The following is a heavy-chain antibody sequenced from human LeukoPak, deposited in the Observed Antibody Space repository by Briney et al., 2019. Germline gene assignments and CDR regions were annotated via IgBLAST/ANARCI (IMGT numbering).Heavy chain of an antibody. J-gene: IGHJ5*02. CDR1: GGSFSGYY. CDR3: ARYRRNWFDP. CDR2: INHSGST. D-gene: IGHD3-16*02. V-gene: IGHV4-34*01. Sequence: MPSETLSLTCAVYGGSFSGYYWSWIRQPPGKGLEWIGEINHSGSTNYNPSLKSRVTISVDTSKNQFSLKLSSVTAADTAVYYCARYRRNWFDPWGQGTLVTVSS.